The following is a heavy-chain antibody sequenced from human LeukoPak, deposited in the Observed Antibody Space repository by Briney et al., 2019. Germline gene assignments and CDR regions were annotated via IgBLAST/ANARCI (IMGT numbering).Heavy chain of an antibody. D-gene: IGHD1-26*01. CDR3: ARGGWELLRSYFDS. CDR1: GFIFSSNA. J-gene: IGHJ4*02. Sequence: PGGSLRLSCAASGFIFSSNAMSWVRQAPGKGLEWVSAISGRGDSTYYADSMKGRFTISRDNSKNTLYLQMNSLRADDTAVYYCARGGWELLRSYFDSWGQGSLVTVSS. CDR2: ISGRGDST. V-gene: IGHV3-23*01.